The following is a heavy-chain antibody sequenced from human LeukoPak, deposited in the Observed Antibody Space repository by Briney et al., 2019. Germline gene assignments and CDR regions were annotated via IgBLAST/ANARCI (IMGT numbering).Heavy chain of an antibody. D-gene: IGHD5-18*01. J-gene: IGHJ4*02. Sequence: GGSLRLSCAASGFTVSSNYMSWVRQAPGKGLEWVSVIDSGGSTYYADSVKGRFTISRDNSKNTLYLQMNSLRAEDTAVYYCARDVRVISGYSPSYFDYWGQGTLVTVSS. V-gene: IGHV3-53*01. CDR2: IDSGGST. CDR1: GFTVSSNY. CDR3: ARDVRVISGYSPSYFDY.